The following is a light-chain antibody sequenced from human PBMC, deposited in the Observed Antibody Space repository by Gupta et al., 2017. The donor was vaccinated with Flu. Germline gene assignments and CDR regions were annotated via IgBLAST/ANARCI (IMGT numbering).Light chain of an antibody. CDR1: RGISTK. J-gene: IGKJ1*01. CDR2: GAS. CDR3: QQYEDWPPWT. V-gene: IGKV3-15*01. Sequence: EIVMTQSPATLSVAPGERVTLSCRASRGISTKLAWYQQHPGQAPRLLIYGASTRATGVPARFSGGGSGTELTLTISSRQSEDFAVYYCQQYEDWPPWTFGQGTKVEIK.